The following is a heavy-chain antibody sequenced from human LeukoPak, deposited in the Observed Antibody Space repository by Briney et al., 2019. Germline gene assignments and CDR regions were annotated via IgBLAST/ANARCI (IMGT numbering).Heavy chain of an antibody. V-gene: IGHV3-64*02. Sequence: PGGSLRLSCAASGFTFSSYAMHWVGQDPGKGLEYVSAISSNGGSTYYADSVKGRFTISRDNSKNTLSLQMGSLRAEDMAVYYCARGPYSSGWLGYWGQGTLVTVSS. CDR3: ARGPYSSGWLGY. CDR2: ISSNGGST. CDR1: GFTFSSYA. D-gene: IGHD6-19*01. J-gene: IGHJ4*02.